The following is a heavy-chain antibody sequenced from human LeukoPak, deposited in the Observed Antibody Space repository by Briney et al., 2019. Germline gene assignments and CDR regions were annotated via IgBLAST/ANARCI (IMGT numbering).Heavy chain of an antibody. V-gene: IGHV4-39*02. Sequence: PSETLSLTCTVSGGSIRSSSYYWGWSRQPRGKGVEWIGSSYYSGSTYYNPGLKSRVTISVEKAKNHSSLKLSSVPAADTAVYYCARKNNWFDPWGQGTLVTVSS. CDR1: GGSIRSSSYY. CDR3: ARKNNWFDP. J-gene: IGHJ5*02. CDR2: SYYSGST.